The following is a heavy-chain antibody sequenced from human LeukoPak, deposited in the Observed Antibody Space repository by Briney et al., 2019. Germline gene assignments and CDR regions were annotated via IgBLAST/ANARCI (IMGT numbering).Heavy chain of an antibody. CDR1: GFTFSSYA. D-gene: IGHD6-25*01. CDR3: ATDRTLYSSGAFDI. Sequence: GGSLRLSCAASGFTFSSYAMSWVRQAPGKGLEWVSAISGSGGSTYYADSVKGRFTISRDNSKNTLYLQMNGLRAEDTAVYYCATDRTLYSSGAFDIWGQGTMVTVSS. J-gene: IGHJ3*02. V-gene: IGHV3-23*01. CDR2: ISGSGGST.